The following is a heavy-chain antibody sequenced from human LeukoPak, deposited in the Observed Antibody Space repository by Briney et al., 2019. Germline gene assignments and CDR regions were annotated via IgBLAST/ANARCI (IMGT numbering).Heavy chain of an antibody. Sequence: GRSLRLSDAAPGFTFDDYAMHWVRQALGKGLEWVSGISWNSGSIGYADSVKGRFTISRDNAKNSLYLQMNSLRAEDTALYYCAKDMADSSGYYLGSYFDYWGQGTLVTVSS. CDR1: GFTFDDYA. CDR2: ISWNSGSI. V-gene: IGHV3-9*01. CDR3: AKDMADSSGYYLGSYFDY. D-gene: IGHD3-22*01. J-gene: IGHJ4*02.